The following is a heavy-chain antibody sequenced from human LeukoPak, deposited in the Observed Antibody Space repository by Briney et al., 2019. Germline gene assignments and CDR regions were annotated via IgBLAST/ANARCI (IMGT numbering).Heavy chain of an antibody. V-gene: IGHV4-38-2*02. Sequence: SETLSLTCTVSGYSISSGYYWGWIRQPPGKGLEWIGSIYHSGSTYYNPSLKSRVTISVDTSKNQFSLKLSSVTAADTAVYYCARDLRYPHYYMDVWGKGTTVTVSS. CDR3: ARDLRYPHYYMDV. CDR1: GYSISSGYY. CDR2: IYHSGST. D-gene: IGHD4-17*01. J-gene: IGHJ6*03.